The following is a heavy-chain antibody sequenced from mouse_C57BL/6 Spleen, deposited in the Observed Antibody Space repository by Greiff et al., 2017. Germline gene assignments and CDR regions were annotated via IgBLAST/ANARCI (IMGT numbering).Heavy chain of an antibody. CDR1: GFTFSSYG. V-gene: IGHV5-6*01. J-gene: IGHJ3*01. CDR2: ISSGGSYT. Sequence: EVKVVESGGDLVKPGGSLKLSCAASGFTFSSYGMSWVRQTPDKRLEWVATISSGGSYTYYPDSVKGRFTISRDNAKNTLYLQMSSLKSEDTAMYYCARQVPLLPWFAYWGQGTLVTVSA. CDR3: ARQVPLLPWFAY. D-gene: IGHD1-1*01.